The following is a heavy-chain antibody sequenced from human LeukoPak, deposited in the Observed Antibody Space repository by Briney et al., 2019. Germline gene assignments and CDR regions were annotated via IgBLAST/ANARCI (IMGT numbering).Heavy chain of an antibody. J-gene: IGHJ6*02. D-gene: IGHD3-3*01. Sequence: ASVKVSCKASGYTFTSYGISWVRQAPGQGLQWMGWISAYNGNTNYAQKLQGRVTMTTDTSTSTAYMELRSLRSDDTAVYYCARDGTIFGVVITDYYYYYGMDVWGQGTTVTVSS. V-gene: IGHV1-18*01. CDR1: GYTFTSYG. CDR2: ISAYNGNT. CDR3: ARDGTIFGVVITDYYYYYGMDV.